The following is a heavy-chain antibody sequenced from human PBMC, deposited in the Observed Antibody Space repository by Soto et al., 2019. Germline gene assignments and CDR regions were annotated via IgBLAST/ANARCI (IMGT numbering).Heavy chain of an antibody. CDR1: GGSISSYY. CDR2: TYYNGNA. J-gene: IGHJ4*02. CDR3: ARHFVAVVIKGWGY. V-gene: IGHV4-39*01. D-gene: IGHD3-10*01. Sequence: SETLSLTCTVSGGSISSYYWDWLRQPPGKGLEWIGTTYYNGNAYYNPSLRSRVSMSVDTSKNQFSLKLISVTAADTAVYYCARHFVAVVIKGWGYWGQGKLDTVSS.